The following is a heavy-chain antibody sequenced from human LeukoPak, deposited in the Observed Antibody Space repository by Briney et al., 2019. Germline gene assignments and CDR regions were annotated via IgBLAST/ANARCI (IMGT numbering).Heavy chain of an antibody. Sequence: GGSLRLSCAASGFTFSSYSMTWVRQAPGKGLEWVSSISSSSSYIYYADSVKGRFTISRDNAKNSLYLQMNSLRAEDTAVYYCARVPYYDFWSGSKWRYGMDVWGQGTTVTVSS. CDR3: ARVPYYDFWSGSKWRYGMDV. CDR2: ISSSSSYI. J-gene: IGHJ6*02. V-gene: IGHV3-21*01. D-gene: IGHD3-3*01. CDR1: GFTFSSYS.